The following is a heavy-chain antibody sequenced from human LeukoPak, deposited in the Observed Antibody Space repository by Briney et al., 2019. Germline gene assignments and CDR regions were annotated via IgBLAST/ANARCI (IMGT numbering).Heavy chain of an antibody. D-gene: IGHD4-17*01. V-gene: IGHV1-46*01. J-gene: IGHJ4*02. CDR2: INPSGGST. Sequence: ASVKVSCKASGYTFTSYYMHWVRQAPGQGLEWMGIINPSGGSTSYAQKFQGRVTMTRDMSTSTVYMELSSLRSEDTAVYYCARQLGDYGDYVPHFDYWGQGTLVTVSS. CDR3: ARQLGDYGDYVPHFDY. CDR1: GYTFTSYY.